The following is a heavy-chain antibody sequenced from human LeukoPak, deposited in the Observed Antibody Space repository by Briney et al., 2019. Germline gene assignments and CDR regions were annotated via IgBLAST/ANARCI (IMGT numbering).Heavy chain of an antibody. J-gene: IGHJ4*02. D-gene: IGHD5-18*01. Sequence: PGGSLRLSCAASGFTFSSYAMSWVRQAPGKGLEWVSAISGSGGSTYYADSAKGRFTISGDNSKNTLNLQMNSLRAEDTAVYYCAKGPDTAMDPAYFDYWGQGTLVTVSS. CDR1: GFTFSSYA. V-gene: IGHV3-23*01. CDR2: ISGSGGST. CDR3: AKGPDTAMDPAYFDY.